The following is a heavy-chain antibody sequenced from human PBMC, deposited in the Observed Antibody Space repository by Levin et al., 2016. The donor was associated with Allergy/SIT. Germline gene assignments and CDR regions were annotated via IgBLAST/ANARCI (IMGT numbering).Heavy chain of an antibody. CDR3: ARRPLGQLVNFDY. Sequence: VHQMPGKGLEWMGIIYPGDSDTRYSPSFQGQVTISADKSISTAYLQWSSLKASDTAMYYCARRPLGQLVNFDYWGQGTLVTVSS. D-gene: IGHD6-13*01. CDR2: IYPGDSDT. V-gene: IGHV5-51*07. J-gene: IGHJ4*02.